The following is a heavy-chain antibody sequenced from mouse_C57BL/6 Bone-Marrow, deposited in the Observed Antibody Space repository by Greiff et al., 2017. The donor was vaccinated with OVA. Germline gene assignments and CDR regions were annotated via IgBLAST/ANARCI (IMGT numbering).Heavy chain of an antibody. CDR3: ARRDYGSSYVGTTFDY. V-gene: IGHV1-50*01. CDR1: GYTFTSYW. J-gene: IGHJ2*01. CDR2: IDPSDSYT. Sequence: QVQLQQPGAELVKPGASVKLSCKASGYTFTSYWMQWVKQRPGQGLEWIGEIDPSDSYTNYNQKFKGKATLTVDTSSSTAYMQLSSLTSEDSAVYYCARRDYGSSYVGTTFDYWGQGTTRTVSS. D-gene: IGHD1-1*01.